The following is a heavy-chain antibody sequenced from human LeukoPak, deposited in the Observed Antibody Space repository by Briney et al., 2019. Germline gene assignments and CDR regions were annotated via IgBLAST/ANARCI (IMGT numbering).Heavy chain of an antibody. CDR1: GGSISSSSYY. Sequence: SETLSLTCTVSGGSISSSSYYWGWIRQPPGKGLEWIGYIYYSGSTNYNPSLKSRVTISVDASKNHFSLKLSSVTAADTAVYYCAREWTTGWFDPWGQGTLVTVSS. D-gene: IGHD1-14*01. CDR3: AREWTTGWFDP. J-gene: IGHJ5*02. V-gene: IGHV4-61*03. CDR2: IYYSGST.